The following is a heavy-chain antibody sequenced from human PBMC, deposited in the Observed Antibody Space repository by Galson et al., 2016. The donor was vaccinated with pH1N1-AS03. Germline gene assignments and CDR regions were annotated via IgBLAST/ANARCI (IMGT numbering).Heavy chain of an antibody. CDR2: VIGVFGTS. Sequence: SGVIFRSFGISWVRQAPGQGLEWMGRVIGVFGTSKHAQKFQGRVTITADESTSTAYMELTSLRSDDTAVYYCARESGYNYGYLDYWGQGTLVTVSS. CDR1: GVIFRSFG. CDR3: ARESGYNYGYLDY. J-gene: IGHJ4*02. V-gene: IGHV1-69*15. D-gene: IGHD5-18*01.